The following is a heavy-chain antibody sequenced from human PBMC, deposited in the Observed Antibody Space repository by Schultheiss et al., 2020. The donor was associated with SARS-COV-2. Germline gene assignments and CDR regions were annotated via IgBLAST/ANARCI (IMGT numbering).Heavy chain of an antibody. Sequence: GGSLRLSCAASGFTFSSYEMNWVRQAPGKGLEWVGRIKSKPNGGTTDYAAPVKGRFTISRDDSKNTLYLQMNSLKIEDTAMYYCTTGGEIYFSDYWGQGTLVTVSS. CDR2: IKSKPNGGTT. CDR3: TTGGEIYFSDY. D-gene: IGHD2/OR15-2a*01. CDR1: GFTFSSYE. V-gene: IGHV3-15*07. J-gene: IGHJ4*02.